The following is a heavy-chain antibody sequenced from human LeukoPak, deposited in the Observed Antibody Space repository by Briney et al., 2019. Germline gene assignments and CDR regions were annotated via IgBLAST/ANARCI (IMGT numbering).Heavy chain of an antibody. V-gene: IGHV4-39*01. CDR2: IYHSGTT. CDR3: AITTSDSGSGPPHF. D-gene: IGHD3-10*01. CDR1: GGSISSSSYY. J-gene: IGHJ4*02. Sequence: SETLSLTCTVSGGSISSSSYYWGWIRQPPGKGLEWIGSIYHSGTTYYSPSLKSRVTISVGTSKNQFSLKLTSVTAADTAVYYCAITTSDSGSGPPHFWGQGTLVTVSS.